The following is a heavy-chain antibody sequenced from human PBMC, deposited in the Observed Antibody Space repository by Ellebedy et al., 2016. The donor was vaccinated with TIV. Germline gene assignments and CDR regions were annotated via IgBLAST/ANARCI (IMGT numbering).Heavy chain of an antibody. CDR2: IYYTGST. D-gene: IGHD3-10*01. V-gene: IGHV4-39*01. CDR1: GGSISRSSYN. CDR3: ARWFGELLYVRWFDP. J-gene: IGHJ5*02. Sequence: SETLSLTCTVSGGSISRSSYNWGWIRQSPQKGLEWIGSIYYTGSTFYNPSLKSRVTISVDTSKSQFSLSLTSVTAADTAVYYFARWFGELLYVRWFDPWGQGTLVTVSS.